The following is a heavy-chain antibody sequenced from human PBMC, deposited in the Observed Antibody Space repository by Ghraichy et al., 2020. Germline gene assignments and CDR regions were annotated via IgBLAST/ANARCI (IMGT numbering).Heavy chain of an antibody. CDR3: SHKPVASTHFDH. V-gene: IGHV2-5*02. CDR1: GFSLSATGVG. Sequence: PTLVKPTQTLTLTCTFPGFSLSATGVGVGWIRQPPGKALEWLALLFWDDDKRYSPSLKSMLTINQDTSKNQVVLTMTNMDPMDTATYYFSHKPVASTHFDHWGQVTRGTASS. J-gene: IGHJ4*02. CDR2: LFWDDDK. D-gene: IGHD4-23*01.